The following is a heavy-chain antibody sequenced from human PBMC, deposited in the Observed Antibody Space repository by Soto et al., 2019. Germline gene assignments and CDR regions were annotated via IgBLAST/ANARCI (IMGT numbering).Heavy chain of an antibody. J-gene: IGHJ4*02. Sequence: QVQLVQSGAEVRKPGASVKVSCKPSGYTFTSYHLNWVRQATGQGLEWMGWMNPNSGDTGYAQKFQGRVTMTRDTSISTALMELGSLTSEDTAVYYCARGVEAGFDYWGQGTLVTVSS. CDR1: GYTFTSYH. CDR2: MNPNSGDT. D-gene: IGHD6-19*01. CDR3: ARGVEAGFDY. V-gene: IGHV1-8*01.